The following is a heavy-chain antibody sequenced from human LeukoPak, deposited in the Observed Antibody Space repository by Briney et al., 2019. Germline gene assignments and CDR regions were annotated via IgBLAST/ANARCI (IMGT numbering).Heavy chain of an antibody. CDR2: IYYSGTT. V-gene: IGHV4-59*01. CDR3: ARDSSSWARYFEL. D-gene: IGHD2-2*01. Sequence: SETLSLTCTVSGGSISSYYWSWIRQPPGKGLEWIGYIYYSGTTNYNPSLKSRVTISLDRSKNQFSLKVNSVTAADTALYYCARDSSSWARYFELWGRGTLVTVSS. CDR1: GGSISSYY. J-gene: IGHJ2*01.